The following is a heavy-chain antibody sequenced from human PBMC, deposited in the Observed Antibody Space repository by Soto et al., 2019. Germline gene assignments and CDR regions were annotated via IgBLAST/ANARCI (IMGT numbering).Heavy chain of an antibody. CDR3: ARDRSIAVAGISWFDP. CDR2: IIPIFGTA. J-gene: IGHJ5*02. CDR1: GGTFSSYA. V-gene: IGHV1-69*06. D-gene: IGHD6-19*01. Sequence: SAKVSCKASGGTFSSYAISWVRQAPGHGLAWMGGIIPIFGTANYAQKFQGRVTITADKSTSTAYMELSSLRSEDTAVYYCARDRSIAVAGISWFDPWGQGTLVTVSS.